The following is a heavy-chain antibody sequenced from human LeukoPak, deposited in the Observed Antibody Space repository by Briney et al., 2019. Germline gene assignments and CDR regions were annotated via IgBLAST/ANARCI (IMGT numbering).Heavy chain of an antibody. CDR1: GGSFSGYY. CDR2: INHSGST. V-gene: IGHV4-34*01. CDR3: ARGMGPHYGMDV. J-gene: IGHJ6*02. Sequence: SETLSLTCAVYGGSFSGYYWSWIRQPPGKGLEWIGEINHSGSTNYNPSLKSRVTISVDTSKNQFSLKLSSVTAADTAVYYCARGMGPHYGMDVWGQGTTVTVSS.